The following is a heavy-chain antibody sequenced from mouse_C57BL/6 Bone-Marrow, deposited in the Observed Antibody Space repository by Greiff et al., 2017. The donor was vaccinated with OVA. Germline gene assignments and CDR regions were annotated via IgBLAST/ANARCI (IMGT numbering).Heavy chain of an antibody. CDR3: ARVGYSGGFDY. Sequence: QVQLKQSGAELVKPGASVKISCKASGYAFSSYWMNWVKQRPGKGLEWIGQIYPGDGDTNYNGKFKGKATLTADKSSSTAYMQLSSLTSEDSAVYFCARVGYSGGFDYWGQGTTLTVSS. CDR2: IYPGDGDT. V-gene: IGHV1-80*01. J-gene: IGHJ2*01. CDR1: GYAFSSYW.